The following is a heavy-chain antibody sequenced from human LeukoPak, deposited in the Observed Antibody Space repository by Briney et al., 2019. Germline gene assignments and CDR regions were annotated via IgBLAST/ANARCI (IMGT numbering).Heavy chain of an antibody. J-gene: IGHJ3*02. Sequence: PGGSLRLSCAASGFTFNNYAMTWVRQAPGKGLEWVSYISSSGSTIYYADSVKGRFTISRDNAKNSLYLQMNSLRAEDTAVYYCARGALGYCSGSSCYSDDAFDIWGQGTMVTVSS. CDR3: ARGALGYCSGSSCYSDDAFDI. CDR2: ISSSGSTI. D-gene: IGHD2-15*01. CDR1: GFTFNNYA. V-gene: IGHV3-48*03.